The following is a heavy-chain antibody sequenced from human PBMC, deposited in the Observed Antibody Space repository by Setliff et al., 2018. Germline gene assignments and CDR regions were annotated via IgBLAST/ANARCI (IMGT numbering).Heavy chain of an antibody. D-gene: IGHD3-10*01. CDR2: IDTSGST. V-gene: IGHV4-4*08. Sequence: PSETLSLTCTVSGGSINNYYWSWIRQSPGKGLEWIGYIDTSGSTDCNPSLKSRVTISVDTSKNQLSLKLSSVTAADTAVYYCAKVPITKVYFYMDVWGKGTTVTVSS. J-gene: IGHJ6*03. CDR1: GGSINNYY. CDR3: AKVPITKVYFYMDV.